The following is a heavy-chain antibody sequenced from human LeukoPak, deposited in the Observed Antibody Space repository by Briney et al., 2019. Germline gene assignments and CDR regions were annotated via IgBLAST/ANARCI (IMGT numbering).Heavy chain of an antibody. Sequence: GASVKVSCKASGYTFTSYGISWVRQAPGQGLEWMGWISAYNGNTNYAQKPQGRVTMTTDTSTSTAYMELRSLRSDDTAVYYCARDRFSNLVPAATGDYWGQGTLVTVSS. CDR1: GYTFTSYG. CDR3: ARDRFSNLVPAATGDY. D-gene: IGHD2-2*01. J-gene: IGHJ4*02. V-gene: IGHV1-18*01. CDR2: ISAYNGNT.